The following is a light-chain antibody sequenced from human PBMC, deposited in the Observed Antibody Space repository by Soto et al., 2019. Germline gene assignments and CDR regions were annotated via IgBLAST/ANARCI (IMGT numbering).Light chain of an antibody. CDR1: QSVSSN. V-gene: IGKV3D-15*01. Sequence: EIVMTQSPATLSVSPGERATLSCRASQSVSSNLAWYQQRPDQAPRLLIYAASTRASGIPDRFSGFGSGTDFTLIISNLEPEDFAVYYCQQYGRSPPFSFGPGTKVDIK. CDR3: QQYGRSPPFS. CDR2: AAS. J-gene: IGKJ3*01.